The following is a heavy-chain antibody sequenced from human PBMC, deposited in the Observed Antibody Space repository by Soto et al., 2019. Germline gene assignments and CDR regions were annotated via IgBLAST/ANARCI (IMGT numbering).Heavy chain of an antibody. D-gene: IGHD3-10*01. CDR3: ARREADYYGSGSTHDY. V-gene: IGHV4-4*02. CDR2: IYHSGST. CDR1: SGSISSSNW. Sequence: SETLSLTCAVSSGSISSSNWWSWVRQPPGKGLEWIGEIYHSGSTNYNPSLKSRVTISVDKSKNQFSLKLSSVTAADTAVYYCARREADYYGSGSTHDYWGQGTLVTVSS. J-gene: IGHJ4*02.